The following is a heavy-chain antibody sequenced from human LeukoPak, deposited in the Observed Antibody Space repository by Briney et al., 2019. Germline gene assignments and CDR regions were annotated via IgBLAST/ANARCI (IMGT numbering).Heavy chain of an antibody. CDR3: EKGISVGIAVAGTFGY. CDR2: ISWNSGSI. J-gene: IGHJ4*02. Sequence: GRSLRLSCAASGFTFDDYAMHWVRQAPGKGLEWVAGISWNSGSIGYADSVKGRFTISRDNAKNSLYLQMNSLRAEDTALYYCEKGISVGIAVAGTFGYWGQGTLVTVSS. D-gene: IGHD6-19*01. V-gene: IGHV3-9*01. CDR1: GFTFDDYA.